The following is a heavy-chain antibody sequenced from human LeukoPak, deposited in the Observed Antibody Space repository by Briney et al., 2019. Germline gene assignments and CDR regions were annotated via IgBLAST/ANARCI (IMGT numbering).Heavy chain of an antibody. Sequence: GGSLRLSCAASGFTFSNYAVSWVRQTPGKGLEWVSTVSGGADTTYYADSVKGRFTISRDNSKNTLYLQMNSLRAEDAAIYYCATIGDRRTGELYRIDYWGQGTLVTVSS. V-gene: IGHV3-23*01. J-gene: IGHJ4*02. CDR1: GFTFSNYA. D-gene: IGHD7-27*01. CDR2: VSGGADTT. CDR3: ATIGDRRTGELYRIDY.